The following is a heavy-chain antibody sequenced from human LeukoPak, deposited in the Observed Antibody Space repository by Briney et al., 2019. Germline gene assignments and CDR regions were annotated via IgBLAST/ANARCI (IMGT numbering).Heavy chain of an antibody. CDR1: GYTFTSYY. D-gene: IGHD2-15*01. CDR2: INPSGGST. CDR3: ARGYCSGGSCHYSEYFQH. J-gene: IGHJ1*01. Sequence: ASVKVSCKASGYTFTSYYMHWVRQAPGQGLEWMGIINPSGGSTSYAQKFQGRVTMTRDTSTSTVYMELSSLRSEDTAVYYCARGYCSGGSCHYSEYFQHWGQGTLVTVSS. V-gene: IGHV1-46*01.